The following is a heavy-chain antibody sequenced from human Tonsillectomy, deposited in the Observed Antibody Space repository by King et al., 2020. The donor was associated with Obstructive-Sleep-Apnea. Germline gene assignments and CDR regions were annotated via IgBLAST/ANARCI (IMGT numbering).Heavy chain of an antibody. CDR3: ARDPSSGPFDY. J-gene: IGHJ4*02. CDR2: IYTSGST. Sequence: VAGGASRRYYGSGIRQPAGKGLGWIGRIYTSGSTNYNPSLKRRVTMSVDTSTNPFSLKLSSVTAADTAVYYCARDPSSGPFDYWGQGTLVTVSS. V-gene: IGHV4-4*07. D-gene: IGHD3-22*01. CDR1: GGASRRYY.